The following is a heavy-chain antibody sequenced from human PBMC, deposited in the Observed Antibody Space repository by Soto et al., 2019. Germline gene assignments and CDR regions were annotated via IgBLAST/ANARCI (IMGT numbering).Heavy chain of an antibody. CDR3: AREGLYVDTPMSYYFDY. V-gene: IGHV3-53*01. Sequence: EVQLVESGGALIQPGGSLRLSCAASGFTVSSKYMSWVRQAPGKGLEWVSVIYSGGETYYADSVKGRFTISRDNSKNTLYLQMNSLRAEDTAVYYCAREGLYVDTPMSYYFDYWGQGTLVTVSS. CDR2: IYSGGET. CDR1: GFTVSSKY. D-gene: IGHD5-18*01. J-gene: IGHJ4*02.